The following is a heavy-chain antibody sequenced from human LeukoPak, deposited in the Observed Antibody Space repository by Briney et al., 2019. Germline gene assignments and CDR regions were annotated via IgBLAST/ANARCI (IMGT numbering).Heavy chain of an antibody. D-gene: IGHD3-22*01. V-gene: IGHV1-46*01. Sequence: ASVKVSCKASGYTFTSYYMHWVRQAPGQGLEWMGIINPSGGSTSYAQKFQGRVTMTRDTSTSTVYMELSSLRSEDTAVYYCARDGHYDSSGKYYYYYYMDVWGNGTTVTVSS. CDR1: GYTFTSYY. CDR3: ARDGHYDSSGKYYYYYYMDV. CDR2: INPSGGST. J-gene: IGHJ6*03.